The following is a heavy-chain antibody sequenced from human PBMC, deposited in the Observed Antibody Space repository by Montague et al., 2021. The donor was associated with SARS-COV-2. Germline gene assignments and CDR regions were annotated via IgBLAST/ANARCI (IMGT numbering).Heavy chain of an antibody. CDR3: ARITEVVPFDF. CDR2: VHHSGIT. J-gene: IGHJ4*02. V-gene: IGHV4-59*01. D-gene: IGHD2-15*01. Sequence: SKTLSLTCTVSGASITDFYWSWIRQPPGKGLQWVGYVHHSGITNYNPSRKSRVTISIDTPKSRFSLNLRSVTAADTAVYFCARITEVVPFDFWGRGTLVSVSS. CDR1: GASITDFY.